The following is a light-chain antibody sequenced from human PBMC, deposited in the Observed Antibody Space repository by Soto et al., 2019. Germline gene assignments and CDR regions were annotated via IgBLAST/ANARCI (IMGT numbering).Light chain of an antibody. Sequence: QAVVTQPRSVSGSPGQSVTISCTGTSSDVGGYNYVSWYQQHPGKAPKLMIYDVSNRPSGVPDRFSGSKSGNTASLTISGLQAEDEADYYCCSYAGSYSLYVFGSGTKLTVL. CDR1: SSDVGGYNY. J-gene: IGLJ1*01. CDR2: DVS. V-gene: IGLV2-11*01. CDR3: CSYAGSYSLYV.